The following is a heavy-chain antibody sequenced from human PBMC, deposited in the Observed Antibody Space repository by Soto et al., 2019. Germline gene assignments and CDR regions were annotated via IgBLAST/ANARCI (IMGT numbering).Heavy chain of an antibody. D-gene: IGHD3-10*01. J-gene: IGHJ6*02. Sequence: GESLKISCAASGFTFSNAWMSWVRQAPGKGLEWVGRIKSKTDGGTTDYAAPVKGRFAISRDDSKNTLYLQMNSLKTEDTAVYYCTTFNDLWFGESPFYYYGMDVWGQGTTVTVSS. CDR1: GFTFSNAW. CDR2: IKSKTDGGTT. CDR3: TTFNDLWFGESPFYYYGMDV. V-gene: IGHV3-15*01.